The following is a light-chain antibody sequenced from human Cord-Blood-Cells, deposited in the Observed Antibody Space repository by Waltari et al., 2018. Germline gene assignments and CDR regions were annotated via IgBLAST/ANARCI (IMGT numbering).Light chain of an antibody. V-gene: IGKV3-20*01. Sequence: DIVLTQSPGTLSLSPGERATLSCRASQTVSSSYLAWYQQNPGQAPRLLSYGASSRATGIPDRFSGSGSGTDFTLTISRLEPEDFAVYYCQQYGSSPYTFGQGTKLEIK. CDR1: QTVSSSY. J-gene: IGKJ2*01. CDR3: QQYGSSPYT. CDR2: GAS.